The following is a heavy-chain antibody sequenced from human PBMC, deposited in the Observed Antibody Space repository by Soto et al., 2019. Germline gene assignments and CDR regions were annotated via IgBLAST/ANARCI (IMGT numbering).Heavy chain of an antibody. J-gene: IGHJ4*02. CDR3: AKGTLVATRANYFAY. D-gene: IGHD5-12*01. Sequence: QVHLVESGGGVVQPGRSLRLSCAASGFTFSSYGMHWVRQAPGKGLEWVAVISYDGGNKYYVDSVKGRFTISRDNSKITFFLEMNGLRPEDTAVYYWAKGTLVATRANYFAYGGQGTLVTVSS. CDR2: ISYDGGNK. V-gene: IGHV3-30*18. CDR1: GFTFSSYG.